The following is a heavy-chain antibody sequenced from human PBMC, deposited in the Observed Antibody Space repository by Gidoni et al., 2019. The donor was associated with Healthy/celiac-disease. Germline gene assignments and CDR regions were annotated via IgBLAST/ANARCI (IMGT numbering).Heavy chain of an antibody. V-gene: IGHV4-38-2*02. CDR2: IYHSGST. D-gene: IGHD6-6*01. CDR3: ARDQDSSSSWFDP. CDR1: GYSISSGYY. Sequence: QVQLQESGPGLVKPSETLSLTCAVSGYSISSGYYWGWIRQPPGKGLEWIGSIYHSGSTYYNPSLKSRVTISVDTSKNQFSLKLSSVTAADTAVYYCARDQDSSSSWFDPWGQGTLVTVSS. J-gene: IGHJ5*02.